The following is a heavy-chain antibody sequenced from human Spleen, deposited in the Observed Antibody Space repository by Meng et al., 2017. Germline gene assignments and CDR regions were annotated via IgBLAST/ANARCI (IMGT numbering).Heavy chain of an antibody. V-gene: IGHV4-4*02. CDR3: ASWIYSCGWQ. CDR1: GGSISSIDW. Sequence: QVELQEYGPGMVKRSGTLSLTCAVSGGSISSIDWWRWVRRPPGKGLEWIGEIYHGGDTNDNPSLKSRVTIAIDKSKNQFSLKLSSVTAADTAVYYCASWIYSCGWQWGQGALVTVSS. CDR2: IYHGGDT. J-gene: IGHJ4*02. D-gene: IGHD6-19*01.